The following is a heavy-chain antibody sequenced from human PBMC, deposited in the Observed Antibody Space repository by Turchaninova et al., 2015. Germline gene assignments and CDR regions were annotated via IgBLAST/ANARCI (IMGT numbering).Heavy chain of an antibody. Sequence: QVQLQQWGAGLLKPAETLSLTCAVYVDSFSGYSCTWIRQSPGKGLWLIGEVHHSESTNYNPPLKRRVTRSVDTSRSPFSLGLSSVTAADTSVYYCARERSSTGEPVDYWGQGTLVTVSS. V-gene: IGHV4-34*01. CDR3: ARERSSTGEPVDY. CDR2: VHHSEST. CDR1: VDSFSGYS. J-gene: IGHJ4*02. D-gene: IGHD2-2*01.